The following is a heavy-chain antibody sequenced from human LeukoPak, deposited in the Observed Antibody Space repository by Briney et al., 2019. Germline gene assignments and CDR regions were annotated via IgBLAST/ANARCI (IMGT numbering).Heavy chain of an antibody. Sequence: GGSLRLSCAASGFTFSSYAMNWVRQAPGKGLEWVSAISGSSDSTYYADSVKGRFTISRDNSKNTLYLQMNSLRAEDTAVYFCAKRPRDSSGYYLGAFDGWGQGTTVTVSS. CDR2: ISGSSDST. J-gene: IGHJ3*01. CDR1: GFTFSSYA. CDR3: AKRPRDSSGYYLGAFDG. D-gene: IGHD3-22*01. V-gene: IGHV3-23*01.